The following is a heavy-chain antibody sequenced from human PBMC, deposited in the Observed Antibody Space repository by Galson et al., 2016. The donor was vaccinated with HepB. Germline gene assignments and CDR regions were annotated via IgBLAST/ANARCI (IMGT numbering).Heavy chain of an antibody. CDR2: TFYRSNWQN. V-gene: IGHV6-1*01. CDR1: GDSVSSNSAG. Sequence: CAISGDSVSSNSAGWNWIRQSPSRGLEWLGRTFYRSNWQNDYAESVKSRITINPETSKNQFSLQLNSVTPDDTAMYDCARSYLLGRGFGWWGQGTLVTVSS. D-gene: IGHD7-27*01. J-gene: IGHJ4*02. CDR3: ARSYLLGRGFGW.